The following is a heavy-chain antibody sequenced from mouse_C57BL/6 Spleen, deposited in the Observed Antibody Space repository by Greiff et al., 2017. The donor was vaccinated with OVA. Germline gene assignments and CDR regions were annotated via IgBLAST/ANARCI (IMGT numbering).Heavy chain of an antibody. D-gene: IGHD2-3*01. Sequence: VQLQQPGAELVMPGASVKLSCKASGYSFTDYNMNWVKQSNGKSLEWIGVINPNYGTTSYNQKFKGKATLTVDQSSSTAYMQLNSLTSEDSAVYYCARRGLYDGSLDYWGQGTTLTVSS. CDR2: INPNYGTT. CDR1: GYSFTDYN. CDR3: ARRGLYDGSLDY. V-gene: IGHV1-39*01. J-gene: IGHJ2*01.